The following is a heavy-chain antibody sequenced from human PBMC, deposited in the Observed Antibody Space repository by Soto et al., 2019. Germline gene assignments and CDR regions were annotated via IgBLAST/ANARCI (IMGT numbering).Heavy chain of an antibody. D-gene: IGHD1-7*01. CDR1: GGSISSGDYY. CDR3: ARDYTGTTIFDY. J-gene: IGHJ4*02. CDR2: IYYSGST. V-gene: IGHV4-30-4*01. Sequence: SETLSLTCTVSGGSISSGDYYWSWIRQPPGKGLEWIGYIYYSGSTYYNPSLKSRVTISVDTSKNQFSLKLSSVTAADTAVYYCARDYTGTTIFDYWGQGTLVTVSS.